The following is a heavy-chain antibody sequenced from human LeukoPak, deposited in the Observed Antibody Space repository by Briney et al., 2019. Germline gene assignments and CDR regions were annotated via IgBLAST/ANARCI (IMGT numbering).Heavy chain of an antibody. CDR3: ARGLDGVVVAATRTKYYYYYGMDV. Sequence: SETLSLTCAVYGGSFSGYYWSWIRQPPGKGLEWIGEINDSGSTKYNPSLKSRVTISVDTSKNQFSLKLSSVTAADTAVYYCARGLDGVVVAATRTKYYYYYGMDVWGQGTTVTVSS. V-gene: IGHV4-34*01. D-gene: IGHD2-15*01. CDR1: GGSFSGYY. CDR2: INDSGST. J-gene: IGHJ6*02.